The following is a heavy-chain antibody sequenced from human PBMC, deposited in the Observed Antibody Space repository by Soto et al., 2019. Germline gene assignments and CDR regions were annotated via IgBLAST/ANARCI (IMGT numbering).Heavy chain of an antibody. CDR1: GYTLTELS. Sequence: WASVKVSCKVSGYTLTELSMHWVRQAPGKGLEWMGGFDPEDGETIYAQKFQGRVTMTEDTSTDTAYMELSSLRSEDTAVYYCATSIVVAPDYYFDYWGQGTLVTVSS. CDR3: ATSIVVAPDYYFDY. V-gene: IGHV1-24*01. J-gene: IGHJ4*02. CDR2: FDPEDGET. D-gene: IGHD3-22*01.